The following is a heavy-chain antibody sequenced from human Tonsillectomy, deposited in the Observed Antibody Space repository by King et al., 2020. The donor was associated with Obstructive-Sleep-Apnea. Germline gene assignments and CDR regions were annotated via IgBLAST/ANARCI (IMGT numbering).Heavy chain of an antibody. D-gene: IGHD6-13*01. Sequence: DVQLVESGGGLVQPGGSLRLSCAASGFTFSGYNMNWVRQAPGKGLEWVSYISSSSSTIYYADSVKGRFTISRDNAKNSLYLQMNSLRAEDTAVYYCARDLVPDAFDIWGQGTMVTVSS. J-gene: IGHJ3*02. V-gene: IGHV3-48*04. CDR3: ARDLVPDAFDI. CDR2: ISSSSSTI. CDR1: GFTFSGYN.